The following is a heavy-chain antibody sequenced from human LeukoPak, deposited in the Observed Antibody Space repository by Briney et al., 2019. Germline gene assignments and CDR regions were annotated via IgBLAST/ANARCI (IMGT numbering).Heavy chain of an antibody. Sequence: GGSLRLSYAAYGFTSSSYAMSWVRQAPGKGLEWVSAISGSGGSTYYADSVRGRFTISRDNSKNTLYLQMNSLRAEDTTVYYCAKDWQGFGHWGQGTLVTVSS. J-gene: IGHJ5*02. CDR2: ISGSGGST. V-gene: IGHV3-23*01. CDR1: GFTSSSYA. CDR3: AKDWQGFGH.